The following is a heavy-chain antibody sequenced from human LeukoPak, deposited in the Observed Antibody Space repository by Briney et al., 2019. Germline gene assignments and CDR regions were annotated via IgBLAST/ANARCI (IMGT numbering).Heavy chain of an antibody. CDR3: ARHSLEQWLVPFDY. D-gene: IGHD6-19*01. J-gene: IGHJ4*02. CDR2: IYYSGST. V-gene: IGHV4-39*01. Sequence: SETLSLTCTVSGGSISSYYWGWIRQPPGKGLEWIGSIYYSGSTYYNPSLKSRVTVSVDTSKNQFSLKLSSVTAADTAVYYCARHSLEQWLVPFDYWGQGTLVTVSS. CDR1: GGSISSYY.